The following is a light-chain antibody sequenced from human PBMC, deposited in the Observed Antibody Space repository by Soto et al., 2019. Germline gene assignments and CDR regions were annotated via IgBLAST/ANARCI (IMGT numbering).Light chain of an antibody. CDR3: QQYDSLPPT. Sequence: DIQMTQSPSSLSASVGDSVTMTCQASQDIKNFLNWYQQKPGKAPKLLIYDAFKLDTGVPSRFSGSGSGTDFTFTISSLLPEDIATYFCQQYDSLPPTFGGGTKVEI. V-gene: IGKV1-33*01. CDR1: QDIKNF. CDR2: DAF. J-gene: IGKJ4*01.